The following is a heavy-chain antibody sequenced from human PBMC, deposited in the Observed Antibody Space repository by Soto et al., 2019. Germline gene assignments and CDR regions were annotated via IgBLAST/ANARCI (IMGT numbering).Heavy chain of an antibody. J-gene: IGHJ6*03. CDR2: INAGNGNT. D-gene: IGHD6-19*01. Sequence: QVQLVQSGAEVKKPGASVKVSCKASGYTFTSYAMHWVRQAPGQRLEWMGWINAGNGNTKYSQKFQGRVTITRDTSASTAYMELSSLRSEDTAVYYCARVSAVAGPSYYYYYYMDVWGKGTTVTVSS. CDR3: ARVSAVAGPSYYYYYYMDV. V-gene: IGHV1-3*01. CDR1: GYTFTSYA.